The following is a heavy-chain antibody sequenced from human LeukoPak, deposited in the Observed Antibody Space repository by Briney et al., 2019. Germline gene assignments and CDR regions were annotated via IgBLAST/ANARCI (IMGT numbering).Heavy chain of an antibody. V-gene: IGHV3-7*01. D-gene: IGHD5-18*01. Sequence: GGSLRLSCAVSGLTFSSSWMDWVRQAPGKGVEWVAIINPDGNKKYSADSVKGRFTISRDNAENSLYLQMNSLRVEDTAFYYCARDLAYSRLDYWGQGMLVTVSS. CDR1: GLTFSSSW. CDR3: ARDLAYSRLDY. J-gene: IGHJ4*02. CDR2: INPDGNKK.